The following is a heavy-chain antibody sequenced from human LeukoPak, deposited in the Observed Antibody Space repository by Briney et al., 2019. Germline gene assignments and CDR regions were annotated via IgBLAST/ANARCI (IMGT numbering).Heavy chain of an antibody. CDR3: ANDYDRSGYYWSAFDY. CDR1: GFTFSTYA. CDR2: ISGSGGST. Sequence: PGGSLRLSCAASGFTFSTYAMSWVRQAPGKGLEWVSAISGSGGSTYYADSVKGRFTISRDNSKNTLYLQMNSLRAEDTAVYYCANDYDRSGYYWSAFDYWGQGTLVTVSS. J-gene: IGHJ4*02. D-gene: IGHD3-22*01. V-gene: IGHV3-23*01.